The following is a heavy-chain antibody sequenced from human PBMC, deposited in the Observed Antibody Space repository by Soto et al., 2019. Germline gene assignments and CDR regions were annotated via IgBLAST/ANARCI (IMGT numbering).Heavy chain of an antibody. Sequence: QVQVVQSGAEVKKPGASVKVSCKTSGYFFNDYHMHWVREAPRQGLEWMGWINPKNGDTNYAQKVKDRVTMTRVTSISTVYIELSRLASDDTAVYYCAREAGGSNSAAVVLDPWGQGTLVTVSS. D-gene: IGHD2-2*01. CDR2: INPKNGDT. CDR3: AREAGGSNSAAVVLDP. J-gene: IGHJ5*02. V-gene: IGHV1-2*02. CDR1: GYFFNDYH.